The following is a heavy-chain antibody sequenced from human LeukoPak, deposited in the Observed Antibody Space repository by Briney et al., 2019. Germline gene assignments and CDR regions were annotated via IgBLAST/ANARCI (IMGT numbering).Heavy chain of an antibody. V-gene: IGHV1-3*01. CDR3: TLTDYGDY. CDR1: GYTFTSYA. Sequence: ASVKVSCKASGYTFTSYAVHWVRQAPGQRLEWMGWINAGNGNTKYLQKFQGRVTITRDTSASTAYMELSSLRSEDTAVYYCTLTDYGDYWGQGTLGTVSA. CDR2: INAGNGNT. J-gene: IGHJ4*02.